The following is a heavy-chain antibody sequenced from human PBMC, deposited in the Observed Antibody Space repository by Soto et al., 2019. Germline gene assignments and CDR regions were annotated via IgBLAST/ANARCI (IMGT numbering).Heavy chain of an antibody. CDR3: ARDRDSSTFGVGYYYYGMDV. Sequence: ASVKVSFKASGGTFSSYAISWVRQAPGQGLEWMGGIIPIFGTANYAQKFQGRVTITADKSTSTAYMELSSLRSEDTAVYYCARDRDSSTFGVGYYYYGMDVWGQGTTVTVS. V-gene: IGHV1-69*06. D-gene: IGHD6-13*01. J-gene: IGHJ6*02. CDR1: GGTFSSYA. CDR2: IIPIFGTA.